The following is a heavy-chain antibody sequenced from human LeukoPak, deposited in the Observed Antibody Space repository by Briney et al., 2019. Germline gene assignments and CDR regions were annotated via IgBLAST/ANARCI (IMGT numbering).Heavy chain of an antibody. J-gene: IGHJ4*02. Sequence: ASVKVSCKASGYTFTSYGISWVRQAPGQGLEWMGWISAHNGNTNYAQKLQGRVTMTTDTSTSTAYMELRSLRSDDTAVYYCARVGSRYSGSYYGDYWGQGTLVTVSS. CDR2: ISAHNGNT. CDR3: ARVGSRYSGSYYGDY. D-gene: IGHD1-26*01. V-gene: IGHV1-18*01. CDR1: GYTFTSYG.